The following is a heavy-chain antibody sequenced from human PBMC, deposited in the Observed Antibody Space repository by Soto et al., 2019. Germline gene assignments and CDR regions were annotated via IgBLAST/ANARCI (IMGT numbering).Heavy chain of an antibody. V-gene: IGHV2-5*02. D-gene: IGHD6-13*01. CDR2: IYWDDDK. CDR3: ARRPGAAAGTYFDY. J-gene: IGHJ4*02. Sequence: SGPTLVNPTQTLTLTCTFSGFSLTTSGVGVGWIRQPPGKALEWLALIYWDDDKRYSPSLKSRLTITKDTSKDQVVLTMTDIDPVDTATYYCARRPGAAAGTYFDYWGQGTLVTVSS. CDR1: GFSLTTSGVG.